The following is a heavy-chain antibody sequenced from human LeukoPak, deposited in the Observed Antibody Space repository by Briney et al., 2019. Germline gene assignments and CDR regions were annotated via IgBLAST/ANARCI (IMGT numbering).Heavy chain of an antibody. V-gene: IGHV1-2*07. CDR2: INPNSGGT. CDR1: GYTFTGYY. CDR3: ARDPGSYYDSSGTEY. J-gene: IGHJ4*02. Sequence: ASVKVSCKASGYTFTGYYMHWVRQAPGQGVEWMGWINPNSGGTNYAHKLQGRVTMTRDTSISTAYMELSRLRSDDTAVYYCARDPGSYYDSSGTEYWGQGTLVTVSS. D-gene: IGHD3-22*01.